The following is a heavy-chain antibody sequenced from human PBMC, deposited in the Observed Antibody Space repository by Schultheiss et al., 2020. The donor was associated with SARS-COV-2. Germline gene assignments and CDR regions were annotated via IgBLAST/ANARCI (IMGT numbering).Heavy chain of an antibody. CDR1: GGSISSSSYY. Sequence: SETLSLTCTVSGGSISSSSYYWGWIRQPPGKGLEWIGSIYYSGSTYYNPSLKSRVTISVDTSKNQFSLKLTSVTTADTAVYYCARSATPYNWFDPWGQGTLVTVSS. J-gene: IGHJ5*02. CDR3: ARSATPYNWFDP. D-gene: IGHD2-15*01. CDR2: IYYSGST. V-gene: IGHV4-39*07.